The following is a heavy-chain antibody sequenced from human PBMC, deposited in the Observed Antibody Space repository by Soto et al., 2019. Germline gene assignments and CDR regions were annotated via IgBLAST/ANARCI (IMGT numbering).Heavy chain of an antibody. Sequence: ASVKVSCKSSGYPFNTSYLHWVRQAPGQGLEWMGMIHPSGGGSTYAQKFLGRVTMTMDSSTSTVFMELTSLRSADTAVYYCARGGHIAVVTDSFDSWGPG. CDR2: IHPSGGGS. J-gene: IGHJ4*02. V-gene: IGHV1-46*02. CDR3: ARGGHIAVVTDSFDS. D-gene: IGHD2-21*02. CDR1: GYPFNTSY.